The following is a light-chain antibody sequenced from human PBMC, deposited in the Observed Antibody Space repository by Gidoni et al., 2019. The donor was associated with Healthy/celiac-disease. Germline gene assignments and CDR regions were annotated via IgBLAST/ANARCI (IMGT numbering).Light chain of an antibody. CDR1: SSDVGGYNY. CDR3: SSYTSRSTLGV. Sequence: QSALTQPASVSGSPGQSITISCTGTSSDVGGYNYVSWYQQHPGKAPKLMIYDVSNRPSGVSNRFSSSKSGNTASLTISGLQAEDEADYYCSSYTSRSTLGVYGGGTKLTVL. CDR2: DVS. J-gene: IGLJ3*02. V-gene: IGLV2-14*01.